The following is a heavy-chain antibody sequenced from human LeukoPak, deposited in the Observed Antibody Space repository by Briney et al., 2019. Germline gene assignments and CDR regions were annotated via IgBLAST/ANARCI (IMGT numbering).Heavy chain of an antibody. D-gene: IGHD5-24*01. CDR2: ISSSSSTI. CDR1: GFTFSSYS. V-gene: IGHV3-48*01. CDR3: AREVGMAHSEYYHYGMDV. J-gene: IGHJ6*02. Sequence: PGGSLRLSCAASGFTFSSYSMNWVRQAPGKGLEWVSYISSSSSTIYYADSVKGRFTISRDNAKNSLYLQMNSLRAEDTAVYYCAREVGMAHSEYYHYGMDVWGQGTTVTVSS.